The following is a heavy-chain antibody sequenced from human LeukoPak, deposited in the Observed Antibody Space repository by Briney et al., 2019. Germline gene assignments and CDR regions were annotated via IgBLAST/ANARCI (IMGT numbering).Heavy chain of an antibody. CDR1: GGSISSYY. J-gene: IGHJ5*02. D-gene: IGHD2-15*01. V-gene: IGHV4-59*08. CDR3: ARHGGYCSGGSCYSPYNWFDP. CDR2: IYYSGST. Sequence: SETLSLTCTVSGGSISSYYWSWIRQPPGKGLEWIGYIYYSGSTNYNPSLKSRVTMSVDTSKNQFSLKLSSVTAADTAVYYCARHGGYCSGGSCYSPYNWFDPWGQGTLVTVSS.